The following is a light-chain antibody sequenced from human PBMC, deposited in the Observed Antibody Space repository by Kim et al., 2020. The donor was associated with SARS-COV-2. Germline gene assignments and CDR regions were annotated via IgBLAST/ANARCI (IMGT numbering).Light chain of an antibody. J-gene: IGKJ1*01. CDR3: MQALQTPPT. CDR1: QSLLHSNGYSY. V-gene: IGKV2-28*01. Sequence: PASIAWWSSQSLLHSNGYSYLDGYLQKPGQAPQLLIYLGSNRASGVPDRFSGSGSGTDFTLKISRVEAEDVGVYYCMQALQTPPTFGQGTKVDIK. CDR2: LGS.